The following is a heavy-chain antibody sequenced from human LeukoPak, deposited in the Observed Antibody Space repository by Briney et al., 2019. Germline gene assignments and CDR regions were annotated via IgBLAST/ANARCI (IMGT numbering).Heavy chain of an antibody. CDR2: ISPSGGNR. CDR3: ASRRSGWPNDAFDI. CDR1: GFIFGGYT. D-gene: IGHD6-19*01. V-gene: IGHV3-48*04. J-gene: IGHJ3*02. Sequence: GGSLRLSCVGSGFIFGGYTMNWVRQAPGKGLEWLSYISPSGGNRFYADSVKGRFTISRDNAKNSVFLQMNDLRAGDTALYYCASRRSGWPNDAFDIWGQGTMVIVTS.